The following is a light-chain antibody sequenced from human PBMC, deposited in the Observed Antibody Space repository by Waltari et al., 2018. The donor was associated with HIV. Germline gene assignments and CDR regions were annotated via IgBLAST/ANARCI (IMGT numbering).Light chain of an antibody. J-gene: IGKJ2*01. Sequence: DIVMTQTPPSLSVTPGQPASFSCNSSQSPKHTDGKTYLYLYLQRPGQSPQVLIYEVSKRYAGVPDRFSGSGSGTHFTLKIARVEAEDVGSYYCMQTLHLLYTFGQGTKLEIK. CDR2: EVS. V-gene: IGKV2D-29*02. CDR3: MQTLHLLYT. CDR1: QSPKHTDGKTY.